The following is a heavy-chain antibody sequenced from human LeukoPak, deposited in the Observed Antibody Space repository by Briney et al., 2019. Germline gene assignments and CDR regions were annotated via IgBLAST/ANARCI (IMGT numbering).Heavy chain of an antibody. Sequence: SVKVSCKASGGTFCSYAISWVRQAPGQGLEWMGGIIPIFGTANYAQKFQGRVTITADESTSTAYMELSSLRSEDTAVYYCARSIVATIFPYYYMDVWGKGTTVTVSS. CDR2: IIPIFGTA. CDR3: ARSIVATIFPYYYMDV. CDR1: GGTFCSYA. D-gene: IGHD5-12*01. V-gene: IGHV1-69*01. J-gene: IGHJ6*03.